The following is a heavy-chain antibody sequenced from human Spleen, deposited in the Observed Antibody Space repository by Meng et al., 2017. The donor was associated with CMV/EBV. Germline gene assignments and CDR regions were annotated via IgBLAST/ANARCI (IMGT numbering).Heavy chain of an antibody. CDR2: ISSGGDII. D-gene: IGHD3-22*01. V-gene: IGHV3-48*03. J-gene: IGHJ5*02. CDR1: GFTFNSYE. Sequence: GGSLRLSCAASGFTFNSYEMNWVRQAPGKGLEWVSYISSGGDIIYYADSVKGRFTISRDNAKNSLYLQMNSLRAEDTAVYYCARDVVGYYDSIGYYPGHWFDPWGQGTLVTVSS. CDR3: ARDVVGYYDSIGYYPGHWFDP.